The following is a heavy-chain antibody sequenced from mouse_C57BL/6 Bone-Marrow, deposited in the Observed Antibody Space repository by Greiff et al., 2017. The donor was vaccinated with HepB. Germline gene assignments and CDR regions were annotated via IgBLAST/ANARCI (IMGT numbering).Heavy chain of an antibody. V-gene: IGHV5-2*01. D-gene: IGHD1-1*01. Sequence: VQLKESGGGLVQPGESLKLSCESNEYEFPSHDMSWVRKTPEKRLELVAAINSDGGSTYYPDTMERRFIISRDNTKKTLYLQMSSLRSEDTALYDWARPFLTSAWFAYWGQGTLVTVSA. CDR3: ARPFLTSAWFAY. CDR1: EYEFPSHD. J-gene: IGHJ3*01. CDR2: INSDGGST.